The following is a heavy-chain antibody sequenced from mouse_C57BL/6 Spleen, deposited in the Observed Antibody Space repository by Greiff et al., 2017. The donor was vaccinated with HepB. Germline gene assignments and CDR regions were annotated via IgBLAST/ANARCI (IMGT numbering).Heavy chain of an antibody. CDR1: GYTFTDYE. D-gene: IGHD1-1*01. Sequence: VQLQQSGAELVRPGASVTLSCKASGYTFTDYEMHWVKQTPVHGLEWIGAIDPETGGTAYNQKFKGKAKLTADKSSSTAYMELRSLTSEDSAVYYCTTYGSSSLYWYFDVWGTGTTVTVSS. V-gene: IGHV1-15*01. J-gene: IGHJ1*03. CDR2: IDPETGGT. CDR3: TTYGSSSLYWYFDV.